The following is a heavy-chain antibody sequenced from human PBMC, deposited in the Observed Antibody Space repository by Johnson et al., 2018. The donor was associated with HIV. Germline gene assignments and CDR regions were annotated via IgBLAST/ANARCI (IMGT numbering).Heavy chain of an antibody. CDR2: ISYDGPNK. D-gene: IGHD3-10*01. V-gene: IGHV3-30*14. CDR1: GFTFSSYA. Sequence: QVQLVESGGGVVQPGRSLRLSCAASGFTFSSYAMHWVRQAPGKGLEWVALISYDGPNKYYADSVKGRFTISRDNSKNTLYLKMNSLRAGDTAVYFCARRESWVENGAFDIWGQGTMVTVSS. CDR3: ARRESWVENGAFDI. J-gene: IGHJ3*02.